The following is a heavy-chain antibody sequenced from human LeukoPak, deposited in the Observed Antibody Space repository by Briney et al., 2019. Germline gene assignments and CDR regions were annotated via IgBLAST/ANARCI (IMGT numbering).Heavy chain of an antibody. D-gene: IGHD3-3*01. CDR1: GGSISSYY. Sequence: SETLSLTCTVSGGSISSYYWSWIRQPPGKGLEWTGYIYYSGNTNYNPSLKSRVTISVDTSKNQFSLKLSSVTAADTAVYYCARGGRTTIFGVVELDYYYYMDVWGKGITVTVSS. J-gene: IGHJ6*03. V-gene: IGHV4-59*01. CDR2: IYYSGNT. CDR3: ARGGRTTIFGVVELDYYYYMDV.